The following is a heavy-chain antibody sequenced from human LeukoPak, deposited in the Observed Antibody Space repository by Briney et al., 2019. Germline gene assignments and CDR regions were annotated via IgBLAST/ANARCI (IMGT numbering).Heavy chain of an antibody. V-gene: IGHV4-59*01. CDR1: GGSISSYY. Sequence: SETLSLNCTVSGGSISSYYWSWIRQPPGQGLEWIGYIYYSGSTNYNPSLKSRVTISVDTSKNQFSLKLSSVTAADTAVYYCARQDYGDYGWFDPWGQGTLVTVSS. CDR2: IYYSGST. CDR3: ARQDYGDYGWFDP. J-gene: IGHJ5*02. D-gene: IGHD4-17*01.